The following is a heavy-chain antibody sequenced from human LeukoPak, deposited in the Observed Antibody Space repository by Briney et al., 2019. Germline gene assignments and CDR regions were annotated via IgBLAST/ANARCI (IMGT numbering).Heavy chain of an antibody. J-gene: IGHJ4*02. V-gene: IGHV1-18*01. CDR3: ARDTARITTPGGPDY. Sequence: ASVKVSCKASGYTFASYGISWVRQAPGQGLEWMGWISAYNGDTEYAQHLQGRVTLTTDTSTGTAYMELRSLTSDDTALYYCARDTARITTPGGPDYWGQGTLVTVSS. CDR1: GYTFASYG. CDR2: ISAYNGDT. D-gene: IGHD6-13*01.